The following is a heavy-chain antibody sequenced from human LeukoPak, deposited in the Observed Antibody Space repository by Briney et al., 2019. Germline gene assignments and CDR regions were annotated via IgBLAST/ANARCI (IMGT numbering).Heavy chain of an antibody. CDR3: ARDNVLRGYSGYDKEYYYYMDV. Sequence: PGGSLRLSCAASGFTVSRYWMNWVRQAPGKGLVWVSRISSDGRTTSYADSVKGRFTISRDNAKNTLSLQMNSLRGEDTAVYYCARDNVLRGYSGYDKEYYYYMDVWGKGTTVTISS. CDR1: GFTVSRYW. V-gene: IGHV3-74*01. D-gene: IGHD5-12*01. J-gene: IGHJ6*03. CDR2: ISSDGRTT.